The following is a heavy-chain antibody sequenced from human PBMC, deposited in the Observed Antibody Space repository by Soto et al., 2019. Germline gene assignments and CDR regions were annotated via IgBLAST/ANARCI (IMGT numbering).Heavy chain of an antibody. CDR1: GFTFTSSA. Sequence: QMQLVQSGPEVKKPGTSVKVSCKASGFTFTSSAVQWVRQARGQRLEWIGWIVAGSGNTNYAQKFQERVTITRDMSTSTAYMELSSLRSEDTAVYYCAADRGSSGWYFYYYGMDVWGQGTTVTVSS. V-gene: IGHV1-58*01. D-gene: IGHD6-19*01. CDR2: IVAGSGNT. CDR3: AADRGSSGWYFYYYGMDV. J-gene: IGHJ6*02.